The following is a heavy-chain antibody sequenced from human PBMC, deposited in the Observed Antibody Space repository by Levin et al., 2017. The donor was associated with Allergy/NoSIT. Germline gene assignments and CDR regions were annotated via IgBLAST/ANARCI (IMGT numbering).Heavy chain of an antibody. CDR3: ARHDDYAPFDY. Sequence: SETLSLTCTVSGDSISSDSYYWSWIRQSPGKGLEWIGSIYYSGTTYYSPSLNSRVTLSIDTSKNQFSLKLNSVTAADTALYYCARHDDYAPFDYWGQGTLVTVSS. V-gene: IGHV4-39*01. J-gene: IGHJ4*02. D-gene: IGHD3-16*01. CDR2: IYYSGTT. CDR1: GDSISSDSYY.